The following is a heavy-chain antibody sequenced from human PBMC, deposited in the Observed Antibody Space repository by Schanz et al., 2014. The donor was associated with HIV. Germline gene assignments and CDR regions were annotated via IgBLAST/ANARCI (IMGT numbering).Heavy chain of an antibody. J-gene: IGHJ6*02. CDR1: GYTFASYG. Sequence: VQLLQSGAEVKKPGASVKVSCKTSGYTFASYGITWVRQAPGQGLEWMGGIIPIFGTSNYAQKFQGRVTMTADESTSTAYMELSSLRSEDTAVYYCARTRGYSGYDPPYYYYYGMDVWGQGTTLTVSS. CDR3: ARTRGYSGYDPPYYYYYGMDV. CDR2: IIPIFGTS. D-gene: IGHD5-12*01. V-gene: IGHV1-69*13.